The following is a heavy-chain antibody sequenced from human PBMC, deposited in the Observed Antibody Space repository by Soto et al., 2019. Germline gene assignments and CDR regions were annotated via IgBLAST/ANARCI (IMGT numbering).Heavy chain of an antibody. J-gene: IGHJ5*01. CDR1: CGSIRSGDFY. Sequence: PSETLSLTCTVSCGSIRSGDFYWSWIPQPPGKGLEWIGYIYYSGSTYYNPSLKSRVTISVDTSKNQFSLKLSSVTAADTAVYYCARGGRYSYGYDSWGQGTLVTVSS. CDR2: IYYSGST. V-gene: IGHV4-30-4*01. D-gene: IGHD5-18*01. CDR3: ARGGRYSYGYDS.